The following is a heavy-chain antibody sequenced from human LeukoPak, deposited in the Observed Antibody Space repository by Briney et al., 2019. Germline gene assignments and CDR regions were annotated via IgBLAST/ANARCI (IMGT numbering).Heavy chain of an antibody. Sequence: SETLSLTCSVSGGSISNYYWSWIRQPPGKGLEWIGEINHSGSTNYNPSLKSRVTISVDTSKNQFSLKLSSVTAADTAVYYCASLAEPWYYDSSGIDYWGQGTLVTVSS. V-gene: IGHV4-34*01. CDR3: ASLAEPWYYDSSGIDY. D-gene: IGHD3-22*01. CDR2: INHSGST. CDR1: GGSISNYY. J-gene: IGHJ4*02.